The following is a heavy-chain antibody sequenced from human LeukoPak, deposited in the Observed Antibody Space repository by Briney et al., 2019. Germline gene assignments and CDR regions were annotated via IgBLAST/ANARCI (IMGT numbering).Heavy chain of an antibody. V-gene: IGHV3-21*01. CDR3: ARDCNVGSTSCYLDY. CDR2: ISSSSSYI. Sequence: GGSLRLSCAASGFTFSSYSMNWVRQAPGKGLEWVSSISSSSSYIYYADSVKGRFTISRDNAKNSLYLQMNSLRAEDTAVYYCARDCNVGSTSCYLDYWGQGTLVTVSS. D-gene: IGHD2-2*01. CDR1: GFTFSSYS. J-gene: IGHJ4*02.